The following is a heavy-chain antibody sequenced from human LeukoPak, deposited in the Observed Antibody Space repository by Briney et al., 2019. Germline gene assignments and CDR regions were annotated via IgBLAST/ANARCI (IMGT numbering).Heavy chain of an antibody. Sequence: GGSLRLSCAASGFTFSSYAMSWVRQAPGKGLEWVSAISGSGGSTYYADSVKGRFTISRDNSKNTLYLQMNSLRAEDTAVYYCASGITMIVVVIKDAFDIWGQGTMVTVSS. D-gene: IGHD3-22*01. V-gene: IGHV3-23*01. J-gene: IGHJ3*02. CDR3: ASGITMIVVVIKDAFDI. CDR2: ISGSGGST. CDR1: GFTFSSYA.